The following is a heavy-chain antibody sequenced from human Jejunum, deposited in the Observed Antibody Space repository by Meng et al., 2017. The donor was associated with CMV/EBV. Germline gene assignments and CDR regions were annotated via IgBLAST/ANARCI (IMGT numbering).Heavy chain of an antibody. CDR2: ISYDGSSE. J-gene: IGHJ5*02. V-gene: IGHV3-30-3*01. CDR3: ARDSQPPSTYDFWSYNIFDP. Sequence: SYPMRWVRQAPGEGLEWVAVISYDGSSENYADSVKGRFTISRDNSKNTLYLQINSLRTGDTAVYYCARDSQPPSTYDFWSYNIFDPWGQGTLVTVSS. CDR1: SYP. D-gene: IGHD3-3*01.